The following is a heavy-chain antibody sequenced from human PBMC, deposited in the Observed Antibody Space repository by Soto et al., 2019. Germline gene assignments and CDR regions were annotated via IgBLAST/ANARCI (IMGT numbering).Heavy chain of an antibody. D-gene: IGHD2-2*01. CDR2: ISDSGST. V-gene: IGHV3-23*01. CDR3: ARDPGGHYCTSTSCLYFFDH. Sequence: EVQLLESGGALVQPGGSLRLSCAASGFTFGNHAMNWVRQAPGKGLERVSTISDSGSTYYADSVKGRFTISRDNSKNTLYLQMNSLRAEDTAVYYCARDPGGHYCTSTSCLYFFDHWGQGTLVIVSS. CDR1: GFTFGNHA. J-gene: IGHJ4*02.